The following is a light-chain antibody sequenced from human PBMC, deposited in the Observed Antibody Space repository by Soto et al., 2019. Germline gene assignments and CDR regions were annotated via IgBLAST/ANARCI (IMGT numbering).Light chain of an antibody. CDR3: AAWDDTLNGPV. CDR1: SSNIGSYD. V-gene: IGLV1-44*01. CDR2: NNN. J-gene: IGLJ2*01. Sequence: QSVLTQPPSASGTPGQRVTMSCSGSSSNIGSYDVNWYQHLPGTAPKLLIYNNNQRPSGVPDRFSGSKSGTSASLAISGLQSEDEDDYYCAAWDDTLNGPVFGGGTKLTVL.